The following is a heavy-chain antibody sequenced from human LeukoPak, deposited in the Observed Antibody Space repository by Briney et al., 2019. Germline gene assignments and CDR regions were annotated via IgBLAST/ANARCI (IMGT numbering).Heavy chain of an antibody. CDR2: INPSGGST. V-gene: IGHV1-46*01. CDR3: ARATTGYSSGWSTTDY. Sequence: ASVKVSCKASGYTFTSYYMHWVRQAPGQGLEWMGIINPSGGSTSYAQKFQGRVTMTRDTSTSTVYMELSSPRSEDTAVYYCARATTGYSSGWSTTDYWGQGTLVTVSS. D-gene: IGHD6-19*01. CDR1: GYTFTSYY. J-gene: IGHJ4*02.